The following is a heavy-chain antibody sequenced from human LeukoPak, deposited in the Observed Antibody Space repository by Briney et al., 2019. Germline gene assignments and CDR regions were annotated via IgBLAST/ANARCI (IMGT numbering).Heavy chain of an antibody. Sequence: GGSLRLSCAASGFTFSSYGMHWVRQAPGKGLEWVAFIRYDGSNKYYADSVKGRFTISRDNSKNTLYLQMNSLRAEDTAVYYCAKQLVVVPAATIHYYYYMDVWGKGTTVTVSS. J-gene: IGHJ6*03. D-gene: IGHD2-2*01. CDR1: GFTFSSYG. CDR3: AKQLVVVPAATIHYYYYMDV. CDR2: IRYDGSNK. V-gene: IGHV3-30*02.